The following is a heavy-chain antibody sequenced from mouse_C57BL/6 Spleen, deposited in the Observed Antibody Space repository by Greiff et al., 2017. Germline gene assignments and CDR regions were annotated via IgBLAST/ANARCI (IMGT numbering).Heavy chain of an antibody. J-gene: IGHJ1*03. D-gene: IGHD3-1*01. CDR2: FTYDGSST. V-gene: IGHV5-16*01. CDR3: ARDRGVGWYFDV. CDR1: GFTFSDYY. Sequence: EVQRVVSEGGLVQPGSSMKLSCTASGFTFSDYYMAWVRQVPEKGLEWVANFTYDGSSTYYLDSLKSRFIISRDNAKHILSLKMSRLKSEDTATDYGARDRGVGWYFDVWGTGTTVTVSS.